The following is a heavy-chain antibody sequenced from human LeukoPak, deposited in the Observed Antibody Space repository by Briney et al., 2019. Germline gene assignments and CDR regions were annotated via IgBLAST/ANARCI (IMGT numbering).Heavy chain of an antibody. V-gene: IGHV3-53*01. CDR3: ASGTTMVQGVIFAY. Sequence: PGGSLTLSCAAPGFTVSSNYMSWVRQAPGEGLGWVSVLYSDGSTYYADSVKGRFTISRDNSKNTLYLQMHSLRAEDTAVYYCASGTTMVQGVIFAYWGQGTLVTVSS. J-gene: IGHJ4*02. D-gene: IGHD3-10*01. CDR1: GFTVSSNY. CDR2: LYSDGST.